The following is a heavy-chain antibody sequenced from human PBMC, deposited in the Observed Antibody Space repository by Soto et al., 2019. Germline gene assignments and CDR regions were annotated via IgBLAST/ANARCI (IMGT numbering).Heavy chain of an antibody. Sequence: QVQLVESGGGVVQPGRSLRLSCAASGFTFSSYGMHWVRQAPGKGLEWVAVISYDGSNKYYADSVKGRFTISRDNSKNTLYLQMNSLRAEDTAVYYCAKDMKRGSYAQDYWGQGTLVTVSS. D-gene: IGHD1-26*01. CDR3: AKDMKRGSYAQDY. J-gene: IGHJ4*02. CDR2: ISYDGSNK. V-gene: IGHV3-30*18. CDR1: GFTFSSYG.